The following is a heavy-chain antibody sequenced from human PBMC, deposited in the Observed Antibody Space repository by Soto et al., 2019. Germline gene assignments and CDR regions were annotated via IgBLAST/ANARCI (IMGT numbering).Heavy chain of an antibody. D-gene: IGHD2-2*01. Sequence: EVQLVESGGGLVQPGGSLRLACAASGFTFSSYWLHWVRQAPGQGLVWVSRINSDGSSTSYADSVKGRFTISRDNAKNTLDLQMNSLRAEDTAVYYCARDLNQYQLPTGAFDIWGQGTMVHVSS. CDR1: GFTFSSYW. CDR2: INSDGSST. CDR3: ARDLNQYQLPTGAFDI. V-gene: IGHV3-74*01. J-gene: IGHJ3*02.